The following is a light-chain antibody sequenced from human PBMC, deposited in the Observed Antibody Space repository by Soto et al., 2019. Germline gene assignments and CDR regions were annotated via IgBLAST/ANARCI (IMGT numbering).Light chain of an antibody. CDR2: DTS. V-gene: IGKV3-15*01. Sequence: EVVMTQSPATLSVSPGEGVTLSCRASQGIGDTLPWYQHKPGQTPRLLIYDTSTRATGVTARFTGSTSGPELTLSLHSLRSQDFAIYYCQPYYNRPLTFGGATKVE. J-gene: IGKJ4*01. CDR3: QPYYNRPLT. CDR1: QGIGDT.